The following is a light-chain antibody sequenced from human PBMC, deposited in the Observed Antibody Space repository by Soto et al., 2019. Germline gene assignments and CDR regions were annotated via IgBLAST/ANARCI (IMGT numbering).Light chain of an antibody. J-gene: IGLJ1*01. CDR1: SSDVGGYNY. V-gene: IGLV2-14*01. Sequence: QSALTQPACVSGAPGQSITISCTGTSSDVGGYNYVSWYQQHPGKAPKLLIYDVSNRPSGASNRFSGSKSGNTASLTISGLQAEDEADYSCSSYTGSTTLHYVFGTGTKVTV. CDR3: SSYTGSTTLHYV. CDR2: DVS.